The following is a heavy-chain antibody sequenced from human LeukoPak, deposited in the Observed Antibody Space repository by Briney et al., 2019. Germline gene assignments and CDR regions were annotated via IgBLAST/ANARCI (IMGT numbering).Heavy chain of an antibody. D-gene: IGHD1-26*01. CDR1: GYTITNNY. V-gene: IGHV1-46*01. J-gene: IGHJ4*02. Sequence: ASVKVSCKASGYTITNNYMHWVRQAPGQGLEWMGVINPSGTGTSYAQKFQGRITMSRDTSTSTVYMELSSLRSEDTAVYYCARVGYSRTFDYWGQGTLVTVSS. CDR3: ARVGYSRTFDY. CDR2: INPSGTGT.